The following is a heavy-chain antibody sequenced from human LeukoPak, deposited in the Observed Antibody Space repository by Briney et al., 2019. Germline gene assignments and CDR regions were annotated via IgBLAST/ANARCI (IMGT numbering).Heavy chain of an antibody. CDR2: VCASGGCT. Sequence: GGSLRLSCEASGFSFSSYAMSWVRQSPGKGLEWVATVCASGGCTYYADSVEGRFTVSRDNAMNTLSLQMDSLRADDTAVYFCAKDRLDYAGRHDYFEWWGQGTLVSVCS. CDR1: GFSFSSYA. V-gene: IGHV3-23*01. CDR3: AKDRLDYAGRHDYFEW. D-gene: IGHD3-9*01. J-gene: IGHJ4*02.